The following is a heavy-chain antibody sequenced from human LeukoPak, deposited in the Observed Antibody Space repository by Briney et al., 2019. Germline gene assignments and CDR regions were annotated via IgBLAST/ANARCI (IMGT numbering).Heavy chain of an antibody. Sequence: SETLSLTCTVSGGSISSYYWSWIRQPPGKGLEWIGYIYYSGSTNYNPSLKSRVTISVDTSKNQFSLKLSSVTATDTAVYYCARTMIKYYYDSSGYSFDYWGQGTLVTVSS. CDR2: IYYSGST. D-gene: IGHD3-22*01. J-gene: IGHJ4*02. V-gene: IGHV4-59*08. CDR1: GGSISSYY. CDR3: ARTMIKYYYDSSGYSFDY.